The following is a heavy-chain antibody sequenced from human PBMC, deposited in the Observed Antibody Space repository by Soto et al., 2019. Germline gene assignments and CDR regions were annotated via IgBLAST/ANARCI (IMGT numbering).Heavy chain of an antibody. Sequence: SVKVSCKASGGTFSSYAISWVRQAPGQGLEWMGGIIPIFGTTNYAQKFQGRVTITADESTSTAYMELSSLRSEDTAVYYCAAPARYSSSWYVLNYYYVIDVCGRRTTVAVCS. D-gene: IGHD6-13*01. V-gene: IGHV1-69*13. J-gene: IGHJ6*01. CDR2: IIPIFGTT. CDR1: GGTFSSYA. CDR3: AAPARYSSSWYVLNYYYVIDV.